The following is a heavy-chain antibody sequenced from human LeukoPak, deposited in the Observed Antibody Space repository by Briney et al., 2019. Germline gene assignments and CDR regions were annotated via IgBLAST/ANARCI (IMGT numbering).Heavy chain of an antibody. D-gene: IGHD2-2*02. CDR3: ARHRVSYTTPNYFDY. CDR1: GGSISSSSYY. Sequence: PSETLSLTRTVSGGSISSSSYYWGWIRQPPGKGLEWIGSIYYSGSTYYNPSLKSRVTISVDTSKNQFSLKLSSVTAADTAVYYCARHRVSYTTPNYFDYWGQGTLVTVSS. V-gene: IGHV4-39*01. J-gene: IGHJ4*02. CDR2: IYYSGST.